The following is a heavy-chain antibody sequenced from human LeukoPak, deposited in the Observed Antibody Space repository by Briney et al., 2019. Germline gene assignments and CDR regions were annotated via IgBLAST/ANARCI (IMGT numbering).Heavy chain of an antibody. D-gene: IGHD3-10*02. J-gene: IGHJ6*04. Sequence: PGGSLRLSCAASGFIFDDYGMSWVRQAPGKGLEWVSGINWNGDSTGYADSVKGRFTISRDNAKNSLYLQMNSLRAEDTAVYYCAELGITMIGGVWGKGTTVTISS. V-gene: IGHV3-20*04. CDR1: GFIFDDYG. CDR2: INWNGDST. CDR3: AELGITMIGGV.